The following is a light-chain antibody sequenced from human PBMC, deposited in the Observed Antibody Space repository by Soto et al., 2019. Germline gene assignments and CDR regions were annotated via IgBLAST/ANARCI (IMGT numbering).Light chain of an antibody. J-gene: IGKJ1*01. Sequence: EIVLTQSPATLPLSPGERATLSCRASQSVSSYLAWYQQKPGQAPRLLIYDASNRATGIPSRFSGSGSGTDFTLTIRSLEPEDFAVYYCQQRSNWPGTFGQGTKVEIK. CDR1: QSVSSY. V-gene: IGKV3-11*01. CDR2: DAS. CDR3: QQRSNWPGT.